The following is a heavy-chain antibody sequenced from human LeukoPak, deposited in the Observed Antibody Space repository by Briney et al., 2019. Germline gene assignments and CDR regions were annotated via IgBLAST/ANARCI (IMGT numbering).Heavy chain of an antibody. Sequence: GGSLRLSCAASGFTFSSYEMTWVRQAPGKGLEWVSYISSSGSTIYYADSVKGRFTISRDNAKNSLYLQMNSLRAEDTAVYYCAREPPVTTGWFDPWGQGTLVTVSS. CDR2: ISSSGSTI. CDR3: AREPPVTTGWFDP. V-gene: IGHV3-48*03. D-gene: IGHD4-17*01. CDR1: GFTFSSYE. J-gene: IGHJ5*02.